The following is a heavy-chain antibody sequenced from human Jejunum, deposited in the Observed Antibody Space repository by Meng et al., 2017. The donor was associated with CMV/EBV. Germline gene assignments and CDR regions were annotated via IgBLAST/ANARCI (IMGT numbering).Heavy chain of an antibody. CDR3: ARNLVAWPFDY. CDR1: GYKKKGER. Sequence: KATGYKKKGERKHWGRHETGKGSERKGRKKNKRGGKKKEKKVKGRVTMNRETYINTDYMDLRSLTADDTAVYYCARNLVAWPFDYWGQGTLVTVSS. CDR2: KKNKRGGK. D-gene: IGHD2-21*01. V-gene: IGHV1-2*02. J-gene: IGHJ4*02.